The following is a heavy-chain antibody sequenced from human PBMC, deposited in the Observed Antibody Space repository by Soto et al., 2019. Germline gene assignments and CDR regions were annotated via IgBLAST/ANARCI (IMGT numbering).Heavy chain of an antibody. CDR3: AREQANYYDSSGSWFDP. J-gene: IGHJ5*02. CDR1: GYTFTSYG. Sequence: ASVKVSCKASGYTFTSYGISWVRQAPGQGLEWMGWISAYNGNTNYAQKFQGRVTMTRDTSTSTVYMELSSLRSEDTAVYYCAREQANYYDSSGSWFDPWGQGTLVTVSS. CDR2: ISAYNGNT. V-gene: IGHV1-18*01. D-gene: IGHD3-22*01.